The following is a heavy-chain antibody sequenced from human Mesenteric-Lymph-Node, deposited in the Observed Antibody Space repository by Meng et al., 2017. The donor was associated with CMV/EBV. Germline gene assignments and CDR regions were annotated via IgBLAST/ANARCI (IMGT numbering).Heavy chain of an antibody. CDR1: GFTFSSYG. D-gene: IGHD3-9*01. Sequence: GESLKISCAASGFTFSSYGMHWVRQAPGKGLEWVAVISYDGSNKYYADSVKGRFTISRDNAKNSLYLQMNSLRAEDTAVYYCARAFDGIYYYGMDVWGQGTTVTVSS. J-gene: IGHJ6*02. CDR2: ISYDGSNK. V-gene: IGHV3-30*12. CDR3: ARAFDGIYYYGMDV.